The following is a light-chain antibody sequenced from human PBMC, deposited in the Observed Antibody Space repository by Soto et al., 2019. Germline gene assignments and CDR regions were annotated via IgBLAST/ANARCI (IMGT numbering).Light chain of an antibody. CDR3: TLGEDSLRGRL. CDR1: SSNIESHF. Sequence: QAVVTQPPSAYGTHGQRVTISCSGSSSNIESHFVYWYQQFPGTAPRLPIYRNNQRPSGVPGRFSGSKSSTSASLAISALVYYDEADYYWTLGEDSLRGRLLGGGTKLTVL. J-gene: IGLJ2*01. CDR2: RNN. V-gene: IGLV1-47*01.